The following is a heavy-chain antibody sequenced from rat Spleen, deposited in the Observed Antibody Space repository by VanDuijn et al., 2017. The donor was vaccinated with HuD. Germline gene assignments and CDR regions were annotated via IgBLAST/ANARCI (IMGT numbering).Heavy chain of an antibody. CDR2: ITYDGSST. V-gene: IGHV5-7*01. CDR3: ARTKLGPFDY. CDR1: GFTFSDYN. Sequence: EVQLVESGGGLVQPGRSLRLSCAASGFTFSDYNMAWVRQAPRKGLEWVAIITYDGSSTYYRDSVKGRFTISRDNAESTLYLQMNNLRSEDTAMYYCARTKLGPFDYWGQGVMVTVSS. J-gene: IGHJ2*01. D-gene: IGHD5-1*01.